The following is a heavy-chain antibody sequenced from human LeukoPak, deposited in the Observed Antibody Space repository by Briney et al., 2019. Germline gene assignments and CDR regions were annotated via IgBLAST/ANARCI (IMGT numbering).Heavy chain of an antibody. D-gene: IGHD4-11*01. CDR2: ISSSSSYI. V-gene: IGHV3-21*01. CDR3: ARVGEVEVSKGDY. J-gene: IGHJ4*02. Sequence: GGSLRLSCAASGFTFSSYSMNSVRQAPGKGLEWVSSISSSSSYIYYADSVKGRFTISRDNAKNSLYLQMNSLRAEDTAVYYCARVGEVEVSKGDYWGQGTLVTVSS. CDR1: GFTFSSYS.